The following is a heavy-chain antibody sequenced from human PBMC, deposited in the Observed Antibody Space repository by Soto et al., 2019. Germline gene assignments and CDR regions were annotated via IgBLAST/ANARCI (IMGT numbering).Heavy chain of an antibody. Sequence: QITLKESGPTLVKPTQTLTLTCTFSGFSLSTSGVGVGWIRQPPGKALEWLALIYWDDDKRYSPSLKSRLTITKDTSKNQVVLTMTNMDPVDTAIYYCAHRIQLWPLFDYWGQGTLVTVSS. CDR1: GFSLSTSGVG. J-gene: IGHJ4*02. V-gene: IGHV2-5*02. CDR2: IYWDDDK. D-gene: IGHD5-18*01. CDR3: AHRIQLWPLFDY.